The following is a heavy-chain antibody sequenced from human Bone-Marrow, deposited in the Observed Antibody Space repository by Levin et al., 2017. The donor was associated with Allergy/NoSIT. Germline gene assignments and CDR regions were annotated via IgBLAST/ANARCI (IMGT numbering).Heavy chain of an antibody. CDR2: VNPKTGGT. D-gene: IGHD3-22*01. V-gene: IGHV1-2*02. CDR3: AILTHYYDSSGPHSFDV. J-gene: IGHJ3*01. CDR1: GYIFTDYY. Sequence: GESLKISCEASGYIFTDYYIHWVRQAPGQGLEWMGWVNPKTGGTHYIQKFEGRVTMTRDASLSTAYMELSRLTSDDTAVYFCAILTHYYDSSGPHSFDVWGQGTLFTVTS.